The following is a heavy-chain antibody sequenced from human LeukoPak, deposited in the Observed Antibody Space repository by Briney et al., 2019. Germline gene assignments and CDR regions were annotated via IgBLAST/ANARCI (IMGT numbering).Heavy chain of an antibody. CDR3: AREYSDAFDI. Sequence: SETLSLTCTVSGGSISSYYWSWIRQPPGKGQEWIGYIYYSGSTNYNPSLKSRVTISVDTSKNQFSLKLSSVTAADTAVYYCAREYSDAFDIWGQGTMVTVSS. D-gene: IGHD1-1*01. J-gene: IGHJ3*02. CDR1: GGSISSYY. V-gene: IGHV4-59*01. CDR2: IYYSGST.